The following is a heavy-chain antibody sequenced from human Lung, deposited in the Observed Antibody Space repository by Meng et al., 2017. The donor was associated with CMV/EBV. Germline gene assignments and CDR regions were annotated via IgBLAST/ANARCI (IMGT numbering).Heavy chain of an antibody. J-gene: IGHJ4*02. V-gene: IGHV4-59*08. D-gene: IGHD3-16*02. CDR2: NYYSGST. CDR1: GGSISTYY. Sequence: QVQPKEAGPGLVQPSETLSLTCAVSGGSISTYYWSWIRQPPGKGLEWIGNNYYSGSTNYNPSLASRVTISVDSSKNQFSLKLSSVTAADTAVYYCARHQNGGTYPLDYWGQGTLVTVSS. CDR3: ARHQNGGTYPLDY.